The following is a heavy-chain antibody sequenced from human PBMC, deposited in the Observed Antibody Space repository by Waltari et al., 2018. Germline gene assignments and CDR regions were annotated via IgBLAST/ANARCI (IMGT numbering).Heavy chain of an antibody. CDR2: ISYDGSNK. V-gene: IGHV3-30*04. J-gene: IGHJ4*02. D-gene: IGHD3-9*01. Sequence: APGRGLGGVAVISYDGSNKYYVDSVKGRFTISRDNSKNTLYLQMNSLRAEDTAVYYCARDPVRYFDWPDYWGQGTLVTVSS. CDR3: ARDPVRYFDWPDY.